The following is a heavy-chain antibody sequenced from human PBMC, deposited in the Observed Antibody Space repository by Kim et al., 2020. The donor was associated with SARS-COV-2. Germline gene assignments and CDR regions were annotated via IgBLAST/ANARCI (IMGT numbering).Heavy chain of an antibody. D-gene: IGHD3-9*01. CDR3: ARVPTYDILTGGSTLGAIDI. Sequence: SETLSLTCAAYGGSFSGYYWSWIRQPPGKGLEWIGEINHSGSNNYNPTPKSRVTISVDTSKNQCSLKLSSVTAADTAVYYCARVPTYDILTGGSTLGAIDIWGQGTIVTVSS. CDR2: INHSGSN. CDR1: GGSFSGYY. J-gene: IGHJ3*02. V-gene: IGHV4-34*01.